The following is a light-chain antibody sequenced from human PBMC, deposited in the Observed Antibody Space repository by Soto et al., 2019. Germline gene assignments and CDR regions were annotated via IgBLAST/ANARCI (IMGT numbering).Light chain of an antibody. V-gene: IGLV7-46*01. CDR1: TGAVTSGHY. CDR2: DTS. J-gene: IGLJ7*01. CDR3: LLSYSGSRPHAV. Sequence: QAVVTQEPSLTVSPGGTVTLTCAASTGAVTSGHYPYWFQQKPGQAPRTLIYDTSNKHSWTPARFSGSLLGGKAALTLSGAQPEDEAEYYCLLSYSGSRPHAVFGGGTQLTVL.